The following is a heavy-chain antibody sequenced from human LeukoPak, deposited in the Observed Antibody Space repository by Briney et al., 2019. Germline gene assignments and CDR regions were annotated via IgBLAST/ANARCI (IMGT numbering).Heavy chain of an antibody. CDR1: GFTFDDYD. V-gene: IGHV3-9*01. CDR2: ISWNSGSI. CDR3: AKGYSYGYFYYFDY. J-gene: IGHJ4*02. D-gene: IGHD5-18*01. Sequence: GGSLSLSCAASGFTFDDYDMRWLGPAQGKGLECVSGISWNSGSIGHADSVKGRFTISRDNAKNSLYLQMNSLRAENTALYNCAKGYSYGYFYYFDYWGQGTLVTVYS.